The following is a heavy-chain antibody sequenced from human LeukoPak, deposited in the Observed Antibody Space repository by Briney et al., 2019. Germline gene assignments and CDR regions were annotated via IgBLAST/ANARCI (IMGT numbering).Heavy chain of an antibody. CDR2: IRYDGSNK. J-gene: IGHJ6*03. CDR1: GFTFSSYG. CDR3: AKDGPDYDILTGYYYYYYYMDV. Sequence: GGSLRLSCAASGFTFSSYGMHWVRQAPGKGLEWVAFIRYDGSNKYYADSVKGRFTISRDNSKNTLYLQMNSLRAEDTAVYYCAKDGPDYDILTGYYYYYYYMDVWGKGTTVTISS. V-gene: IGHV3-30*02. D-gene: IGHD3-9*01.